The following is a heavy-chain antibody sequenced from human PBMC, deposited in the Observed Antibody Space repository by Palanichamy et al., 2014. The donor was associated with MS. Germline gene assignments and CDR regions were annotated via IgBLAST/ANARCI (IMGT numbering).Heavy chain of an antibody. D-gene: IGHD6-19*01. V-gene: IGHV1-18*01. CDR2: ISAYNGNT. Sequence: VQLVQSGAEVKKPGASVKVSCKASGLHFTSYGISWVRQAPGQGLEWMGWISAYNGNTNYAQKLQGRVTMTTDTSTSTAYMELRSLRSDDTAVYYCARDSSGWEVMLESEPPTPFFDYWGQGTLVTVSS. CDR1: GLHFTSYG. J-gene: IGHJ4*02. CDR3: ARDSSGWEVMLESEPPTPFFDY.